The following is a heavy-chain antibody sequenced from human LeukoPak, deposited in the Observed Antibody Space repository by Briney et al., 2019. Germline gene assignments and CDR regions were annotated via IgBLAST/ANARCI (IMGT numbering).Heavy chain of an antibody. CDR1: GYTFTSYA. V-gene: IGHV7-4-1*02. J-gene: IGHJ4*02. D-gene: IGHD3-10*01. CDR2: INTNTGNP. Sequence: ASVKVSCKASGYTFTSYAMNWVRQAPGQGLEWMGWINTNTGNPTYAQGFTGRFVFSLDTSVSTAYLQISSLKAEDTAVYYCARLIPEEHYYGSGSYPYYFDYWGQGTLVTVSS. CDR3: ARLIPEEHYYGSGSYPYYFDY.